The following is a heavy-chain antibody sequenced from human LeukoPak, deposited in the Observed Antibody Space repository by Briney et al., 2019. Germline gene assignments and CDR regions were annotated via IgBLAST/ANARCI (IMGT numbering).Heavy chain of an antibody. J-gene: IGHJ3*02. V-gene: IGHV1-18*01. CDR2: ISAYNGNT. Sequence: ASVKVSCKASGYTFTSYDINWVRQATGQGLEWMGWISAYNGNTNYAQKFQGRVTMTTDTSTSTVYMEVRSLRSDDTAVYYCARDGHRRYHYDSSGREDAFDIWGQGTMVTVSS. D-gene: IGHD3-22*01. CDR1: GYTFTSYD. CDR3: ARDGHRRYHYDSSGREDAFDI.